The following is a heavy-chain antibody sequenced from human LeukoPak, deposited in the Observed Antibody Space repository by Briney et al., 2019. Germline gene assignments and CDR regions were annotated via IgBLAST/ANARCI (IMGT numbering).Heavy chain of an antibody. CDR3: ARKNDLFNAAFDI. V-gene: IGHV3-53*01. CDR2: TYSDGNT. CDR1: GFTVSSNY. J-gene: IGHJ3*02. Sequence: GGSLRLSCAASGFTVSSNYISWVRQAPGKGLEWVSITYSDGNTNYAHSVKRRFTISRDNSKNTLSLQMNSLRGEDTAVYFCARKNDLFNAAFDIWGQGTVVTVSS. D-gene: IGHD1-1*01.